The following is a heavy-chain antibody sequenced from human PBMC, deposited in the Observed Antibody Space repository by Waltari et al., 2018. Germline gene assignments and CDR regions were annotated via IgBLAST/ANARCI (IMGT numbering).Heavy chain of an antibody. V-gene: IGHV3-23*04. CDR3: AKDYGDDGGDY. D-gene: IGHD4-17*01. CDR2: MRGSGGST. J-gene: IGHJ4*02. CDR1: GFTFSSYA. Sequence: EVQLVESGGGLVQPGGSLRLSCAASGFTFSSYAMSWVRQAPGEGLEWGSAMRGSGGSTYYADSVKGRFTISRDNSKNTLYLQMNSLRAEDTAVYYCAKDYGDDGGDYWGQGTLVTVSS.